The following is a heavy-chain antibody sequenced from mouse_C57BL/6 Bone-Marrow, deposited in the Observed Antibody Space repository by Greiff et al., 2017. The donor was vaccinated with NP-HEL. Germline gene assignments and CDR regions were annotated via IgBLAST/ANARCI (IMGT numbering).Heavy chain of an antibody. Sequence: EVMLVESGGGLVQPKGSLKLSCAASGFSFNTYAMNWVRQAPGKGLEWVARIRSKSNNYATYYADSVKDRFTISRDDSESMLYLQMNNLKTEDTAMYYCVSLHSGYFDVWGTGTTVTVSS. CDR1: GFSFNTYA. CDR3: VSLHSGYFDV. V-gene: IGHV10-1*01. J-gene: IGHJ1*03. CDR2: IRSKSNNYAT.